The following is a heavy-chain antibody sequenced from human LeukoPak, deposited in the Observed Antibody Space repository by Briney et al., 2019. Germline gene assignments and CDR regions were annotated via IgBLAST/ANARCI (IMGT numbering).Heavy chain of an antibody. J-gene: IGHJ6*03. CDR3: ARALRITMVRGRTYYMDV. CDR2: SRNKVNTYTT. V-gene: IGHV3-72*01. Sequence: GGSLRLSCAASGFTFSDHYMDWVRQAPGKGLEWVARSRNKVNTYTTEYAASVKGRFTISKDDSKNSLYLQMNSLKTEDTAVYYCARALRITMVRGRTYYMDVWGKGTTVTVSS. CDR1: GFTFSDHY. D-gene: IGHD3-10*01.